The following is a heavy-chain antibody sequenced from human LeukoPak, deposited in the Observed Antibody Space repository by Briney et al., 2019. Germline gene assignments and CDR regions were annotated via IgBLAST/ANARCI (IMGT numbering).Heavy chain of an antibody. CDR2: IYAGDTNT. D-gene: IGHD5-18*01. Sequence: GESLHISGKCSGYSFTSYWIGGGRPLPGEGLEWVGIIYAGDTNTRYSPSFRGQVTISADKTISTAYLQWSSVKAEDTAMYCCARQGYSYGFDYWGQGTLVTVSS. V-gene: IGHV5-51*01. J-gene: IGHJ4*02. CDR1: GYSFTSYW. CDR3: ARQGYSYGFDY.